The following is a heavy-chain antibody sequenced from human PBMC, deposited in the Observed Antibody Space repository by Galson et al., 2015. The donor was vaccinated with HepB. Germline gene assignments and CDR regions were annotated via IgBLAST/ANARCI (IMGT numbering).Heavy chain of an antibody. CDR2: ISYSEST. Sequence: TLSLTCTVSGGSISGGDYYWTWIRQHPGKGLEWIGYISYSESTYYNPSLKSRVTISVDTSKNQFSLKLSSVTAADTAVYYCVREKFGSPGGVDVWGQGTTVTVSS. D-gene: IGHD3-16*01. CDR3: VREKFGSPGGVDV. CDR1: GGSISGGDYY. J-gene: IGHJ6*02. V-gene: IGHV4-31*03.